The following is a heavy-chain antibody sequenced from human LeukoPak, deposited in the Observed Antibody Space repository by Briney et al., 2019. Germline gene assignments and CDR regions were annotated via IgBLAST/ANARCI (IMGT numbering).Heavy chain of an antibody. CDR3: ARPTGWYPLDS. J-gene: IGHJ4*02. D-gene: IGHD6-19*01. V-gene: IGHV3-7*01. CDR2: IAHFESEK. CDR1: GFTFSSNW. Sequence: GGSLRPSCAASGFTFSSNWMTWVRQAPGKGLEWLANIAHFESEKYYADSVKGRFTISRDNAKNSLYLQMTSLRAEDTAIYYCARPTGWYPLDSWGQGTLVTVSS.